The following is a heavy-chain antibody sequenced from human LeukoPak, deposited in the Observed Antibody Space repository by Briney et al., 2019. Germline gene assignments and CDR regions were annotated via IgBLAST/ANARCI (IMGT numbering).Heavy chain of an antibody. CDR3: GRGHYGIDY. J-gene: IGHJ4*02. CDR2: ITSSGTTV. D-gene: IGHD4-17*01. CDR1: GFTFSDYY. Sequence: PGGSLRLSCAASGFTFSDYYMTWFRQAPGKGLEWISYITSSGTTVYYADSVKGRFTISRDNARNSLYLQTNSLRVEDTAVYYCGRGHYGIDYWGQGTLVTVSS. V-gene: IGHV3-11*01.